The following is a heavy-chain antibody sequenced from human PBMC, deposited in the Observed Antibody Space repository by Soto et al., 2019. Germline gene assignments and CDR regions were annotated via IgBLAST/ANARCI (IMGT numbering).Heavy chain of an antibody. J-gene: IGHJ4*02. CDR2: IIPAFGTA. CDR3: ARGLDQPPVGLYFDT. Sequence: QVQLVQSGAEVKNPGSSVKVSCQTSGGTFNSYLIDWVRQAPGQGIEWMGGIIPAFGTAKYAQKFQGRVTITADKSTTTAYMKLRTLTSDDTAVYYCARGLDQPPVGLYFDTWGQGTLVTVSS. V-gene: IGHV1-69*06. D-gene: IGHD2-2*01. CDR1: GGTFNSYL.